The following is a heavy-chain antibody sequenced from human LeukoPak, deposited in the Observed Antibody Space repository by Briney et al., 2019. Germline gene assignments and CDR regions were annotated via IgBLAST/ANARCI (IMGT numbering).Heavy chain of an antibody. D-gene: IGHD2-15*01. J-gene: IGHJ6*04. CDR1: GFTFDDYA. Sequence: GGSLRLSCAASGFTFDDYAMHSVRQAPGKGPEWVSLISWDGGSTYYADSVKGRFTISRDNSKNSLYLQMNSLRAEDTALYYCAKDIGGYCSGGSCYDAAYYYYYGMDVWGKGTTVTVSS. V-gene: IGHV3-43D*04. CDR3: AKDIGGYCSGGSCYDAAYYYYYGMDV. CDR2: ISWDGGST.